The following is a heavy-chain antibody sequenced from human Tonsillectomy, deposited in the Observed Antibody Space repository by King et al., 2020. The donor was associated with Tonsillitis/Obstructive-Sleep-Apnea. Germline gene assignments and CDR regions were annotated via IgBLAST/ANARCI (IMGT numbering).Heavy chain of an antibody. Sequence: QLQESGPGLVKPSETLSLTCTVSGGSISSYYWSWIRQPPGKGLEWIGYIYYSGSTNYNPSLQSRVTISVDTSKNQFSLKLSSVTAADTAVYYCARSIAAAGIGYFDYWGQGTLVTVSS. D-gene: IGHD6-13*01. CDR1: GGSISSYY. CDR2: IYYSGST. CDR3: ARSIAAAGIGYFDY. V-gene: IGHV4-59*08. J-gene: IGHJ4*02.